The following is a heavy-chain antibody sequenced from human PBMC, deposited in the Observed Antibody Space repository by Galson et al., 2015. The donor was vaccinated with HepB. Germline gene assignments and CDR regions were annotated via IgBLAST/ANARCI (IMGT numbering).Heavy chain of an antibody. Sequence: SVKVSCKASGYTFTSYGISWVRQAPGQGLEWMGWISAYNGNTNYAQKLQGRVTMTTDTSTSTAYMELRSLRSDDTAVYYCARCDYGDQQNRPQMDASDIWGQGTMVTVSS. CDR2: ISAYNGNT. CDR1: GYTFTSYG. CDR3: ARCDYGDQQNRPQMDASDI. J-gene: IGHJ3*02. D-gene: IGHD4-17*01. V-gene: IGHV1-18*04.